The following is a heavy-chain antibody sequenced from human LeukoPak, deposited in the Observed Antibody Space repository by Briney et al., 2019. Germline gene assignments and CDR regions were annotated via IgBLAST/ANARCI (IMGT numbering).Heavy chain of an antibody. J-gene: IGHJ4*02. V-gene: IGHV1-2*02. CDR3: ASSDDYYGSGSYYPVGY. D-gene: IGHD3-10*01. Sequence: ASVKVSCKASGYTFTGYYMHWVRQAPGQGLEWMGWINPNSGGTNYAQKFQGRVTMTRDTSISTAYMELSRLRSDDTAVYYCASSDDYYGSGSYYPVGYWGQGTLVTVSS. CDR2: INPNSGGT. CDR1: GYTFTGYY.